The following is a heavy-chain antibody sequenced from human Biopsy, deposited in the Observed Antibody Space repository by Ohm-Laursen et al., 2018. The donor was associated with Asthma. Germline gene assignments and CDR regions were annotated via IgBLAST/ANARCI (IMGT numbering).Heavy chain of an antibody. Sequence: GDSLRISCKASGYIFANYWIGWVRQMPGKGLEWLGIIFPGDSDTIYSPSFQGQVTISADKSISTAYLQRSSLKASDTAIYYCARLAYGSGSFFDFWGQGTLVTVAS. D-gene: IGHD3-10*01. CDR3: ARLAYGSGSFFDF. CDR1: GYIFANYW. J-gene: IGHJ4*02. CDR2: IFPGDSDT. V-gene: IGHV5-51*01.